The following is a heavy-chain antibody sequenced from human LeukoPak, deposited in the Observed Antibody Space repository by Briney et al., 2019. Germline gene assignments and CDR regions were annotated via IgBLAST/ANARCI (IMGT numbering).Heavy chain of an antibody. CDR2: ISSSGSNI. D-gene: IGHD3-9*01. V-gene: IGHV3-48*03. Sequence: GGSLRLSCAASGFTFSSYSLNWVRQAPGKGLEWISYISSSGSNIDYADSVKGRFTISGDNGKNSLFLQMNSLRVEDTAVYYCARTVFDWSQVGGNWFDPWGQGTLVTVSS. CDR3: ARTVFDWSQVGGNWFDP. CDR1: GFTFSSYS. J-gene: IGHJ5*02.